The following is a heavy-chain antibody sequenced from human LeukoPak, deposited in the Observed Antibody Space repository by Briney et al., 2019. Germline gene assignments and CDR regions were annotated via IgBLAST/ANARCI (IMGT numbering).Heavy chain of an antibody. CDR1: GYTFTSYG. D-gene: IGHD1-14*01. J-gene: IGHJ4*02. CDR3: AREPPNQNRVYFDY. V-gene: IGHV1-18*01. CDR2: ISAYNGNT. Sequence: GASVKVSCKASGYTFTSYGISWVRQAPGQGLEWMGWISAYNGNTNYAQKLQGRVTMTTDTSTSTAYMELRSLRSDDTAVYYCAREPPNQNRVYFDYWGQGTLVTVSS.